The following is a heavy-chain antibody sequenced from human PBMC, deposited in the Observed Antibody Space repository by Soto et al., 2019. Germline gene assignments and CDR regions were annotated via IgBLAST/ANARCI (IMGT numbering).Heavy chain of an antibody. CDR3: AREGFGEPTYGYGMDV. J-gene: IGHJ6*02. CDR2: IWYDGSNK. D-gene: IGHD3-10*01. CDR1: GFTFSSYG. V-gene: IGHV3-33*01. Sequence: QVQLVESGGGVVQPGRSLRLSCAASGFTFSSYGMHWVRQAPGKGLEWVAVIWYDGSNKYYADSVKGRFTISRDNSKNTLYLEMNSLRAEDTAVYYCAREGFGEPTYGYGMDVWGQGTTVTVSS.